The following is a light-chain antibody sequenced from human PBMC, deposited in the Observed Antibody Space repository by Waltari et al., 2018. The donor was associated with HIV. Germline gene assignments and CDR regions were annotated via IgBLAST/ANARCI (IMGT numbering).Light chain of an antibody. CDR1: QSILSSSGNKYF. J-gene: IGKJ2*01. V-gene: IGKV4-1*01. Sequence: DIVITQSLEYLTVSLVERATLSCKSSQSILSSSGNKYFLAWYQQKPGQPPKSLIYWASTRAAGVHARFSGSDSGTDFTLTISSLRAEDVAVYYCHQYHTTPYTFGQGTKLEI. CDR3: HQYHTTPYT. CDR2: WAS.